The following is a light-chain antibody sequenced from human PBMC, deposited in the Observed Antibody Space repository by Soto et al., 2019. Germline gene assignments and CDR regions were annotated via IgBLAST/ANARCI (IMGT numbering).Light chain of an antibody. CDR2: DVT. CDR3: CSYAGSYTHVL. V-gene: IGLV2-11*01. J-gene: IGLJ2*01. CDR1: GSNVGGSDY. Sequence: QSALTQPPSVSGSPGQSVTISCIGTGSNVGGSDYVSWYQQHPGTAPKLIIYDVTKRPSVVPDRFSGSKSGNTASLTISGLQPEDEAHYYCCSYAGSYTHVLFGGGTKLTV.